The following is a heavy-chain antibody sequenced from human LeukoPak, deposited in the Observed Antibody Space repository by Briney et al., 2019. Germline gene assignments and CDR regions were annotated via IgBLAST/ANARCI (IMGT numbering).Heavy chain of an antibody. J-gene: IGHJ4*02. V-gene: IGHV4-39*01. Sequence: SETLSLTGTVSAGSISSSDTYCWGCIREPPGKGLEWIGSIYYSGTSYYNPSLRSRGTISVDTSNNQFSLKVTSVTAADTAVYYCARPVRGYDILTGYYIRDQTDCWGQGTLVTVYS. CDR1: AGSISSSDTYC. CDR3: ARPVRGYDILTGYYIRDQTDC. D-gene: IGHD3-9*01. CDR2: IYYSGTS.